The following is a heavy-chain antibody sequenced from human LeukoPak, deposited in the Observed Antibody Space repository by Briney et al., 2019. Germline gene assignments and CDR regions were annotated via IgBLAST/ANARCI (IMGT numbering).Heavy chain of an antibody. J-gene: IGHJ4*02. CDR2: MNPNRGNT. Sequence: HGASVKVSCKASGYTFTSYDINWVRQATGQGLKWMGWMNPNRGNTGYAQKFQGRVTMTRNTSISTAYMELSSLRSEDSAVYYCARGAVAGLDYWGQGTLVTVSS. V-gene: IGHV1-8*01. CDR1: GYTFTSYD. D-gene: IGHD6-19*01. CDR3: ARGAVAGLDY.